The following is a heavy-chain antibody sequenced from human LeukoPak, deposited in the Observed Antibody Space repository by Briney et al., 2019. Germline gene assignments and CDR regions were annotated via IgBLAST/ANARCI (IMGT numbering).Heavy chain of an antibody. J-gene: IGHJ6*03. CDR3: ARTTEAHSWRTRYYDYYMDV. D-gene: IGHD6-13*01. V-gene: IGHV4-38-2*02. CDR2: IYHSGST. CDR1: GYSISTGYY. Sequence: SETLSLTCTVSGYSISTGYYWGWIRQPPGKGLEWIGTIYHSGSTYYNPSLKSRVTISVDTSKNQFSLKLSSVTAADTAVYYCARTTEAHSWRTRYYDYYMDVWGKGTTVTVSS.